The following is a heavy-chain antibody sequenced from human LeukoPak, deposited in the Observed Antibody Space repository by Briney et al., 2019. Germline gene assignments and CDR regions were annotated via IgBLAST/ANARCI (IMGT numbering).Heavy chain of an antibody. CDR1: GASITSYY. CDR2: IHYSGSS. V-gene: IGHV4-59*01. J-gene: IGHJ4*02. CDR3: ARGAAATY. D-gene: IGHD6-13*01. Sequence: PSETLSLTCTVSGASITSYYWSWIRQPPGKGLEWIGYIHYSGSSNYNPSLKSRVTISLDTSKNQFSLKLSSVTAADTAVYYCARGAAATYWGQGTLVTVSS.